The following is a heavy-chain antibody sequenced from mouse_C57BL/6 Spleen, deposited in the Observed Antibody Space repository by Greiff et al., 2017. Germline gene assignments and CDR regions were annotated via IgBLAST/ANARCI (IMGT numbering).Heavy chain of an antibody. V-gene: IGHV10-1*01. D-gene: IGHD1-1*01. J-gene: IGHJ4*01. Sequence: EVQVVESGGGLVQPKGSLKLSCAASGFSFNTYAMNWVRQAPGKGLEWVARIRSKSNNYATYYADSVKDRFTISRDDSESMLYLQMNNLKTEDKAMDYCVRQEGVDAMDYWGQGTSVTVSS. CDR3: VRQEGVDAMDY. CDR2: IRSKSNNYAT. CDR1: GFSFNTYA.